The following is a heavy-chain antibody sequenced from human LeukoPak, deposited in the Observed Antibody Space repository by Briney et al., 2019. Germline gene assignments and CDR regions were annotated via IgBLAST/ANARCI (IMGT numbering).Heavy chain of an antibody. J-gene: IGHJ4*02. CDR2: ISGSGDFT. CDR1: GFTFSSYA. Sequence: PGGSLRLSCAASGFTFSSYAMSWVRQAPGKGLEWVSAISGSGDFTYYADSVKGRFTISRDNSRNTLYLQMNSLRAEDTAIFYCAKCTAGNAHYPIDYWGQGALVTVSS. D-gene: IGHD3-10*01. V-gene: IGHV3-23*01. CDR3: AKCTAGNAHYPIDY.